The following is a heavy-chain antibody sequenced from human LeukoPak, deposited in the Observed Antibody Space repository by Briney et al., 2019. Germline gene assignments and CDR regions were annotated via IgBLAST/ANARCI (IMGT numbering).Heavy chain of an antibody. CDR1: GFTFSGSA. D-gene: IGHD6-13*01. Sequence: PGGSLRLSCAASGFTFSGSAMHWVRQASGKGLEWVGRIRSKANSYATAYAASVKGRFTISRDDSKNTAYLQMNSLKTKDTAVYYCTRHSYRSSWFFDYWGQGTLVTVSS. J-gene: IGHJ4*02. V-gene: IGHV3-73*01. CDR2: IRSKANSYAT. CDR3: TRHSYRSSWFFDY.